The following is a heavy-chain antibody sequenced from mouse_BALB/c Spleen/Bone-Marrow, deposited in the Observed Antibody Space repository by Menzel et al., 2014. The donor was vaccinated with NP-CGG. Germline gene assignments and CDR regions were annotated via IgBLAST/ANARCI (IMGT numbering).Heavy chain of an antibody. V-gene: IGHV2-9*02. D-gene: IGHD2-10*01. CDR2: IWAGGST. Sequence: VQVVESGPGLVAPSQSLSITCTVSGFSLTSYGVHWVRQPPGKGLEWLGIIWAGGSTNYNSPLMSRLSISKDNSKTQVFLKMNSLQTDDTAMYFCAIAYFGNYNYYFDYWGQGTTLTVSS. J-gene: IGHJ2*01. CDR3: AIAYFGNYNYYFDY. CDR1: GFSLTSYG.